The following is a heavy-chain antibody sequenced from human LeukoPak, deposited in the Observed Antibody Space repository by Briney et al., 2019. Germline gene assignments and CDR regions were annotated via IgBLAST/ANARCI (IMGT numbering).Heavy chain of an antibody. J-gene: IGHJ3*02. CDR3: ARDILRGDDAFDI. D-gene: IGHD4-17*01. V-gene: IGHV3-30*03. CDR1: AFTFSYYG. CDR2: ISYDGSDK. Sequence: GRSLRLSCAACAFTFSYYGVQWVRQAPGKGLEWVAVISYDGSDKYYADSVEGRFTISRDNSKNTVFLQMNSLSTEDTAVYYCARDILRGDDAFDIWGQGTMVTVSS.